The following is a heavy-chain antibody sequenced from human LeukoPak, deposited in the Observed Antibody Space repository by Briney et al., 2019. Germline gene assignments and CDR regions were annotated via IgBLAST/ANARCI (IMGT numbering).Heavy chain of an antibody. Sequence: PSETLSLTCTVPGGSISSYYWSWIRQPPGKGLEWIGYIYTSGSTNYNPSLKSRVTISVDTSKNQFSLKLSSVTAADTAVYYCARQGTGSSSLRGYYYYYYMDVWGKGTTVTVSS. CDR2: IYTSGST. V-gene: IGHV4-4*09. J-gene: IGHJ6*03. D-gene: IGHD6-6*01. CDR3: ARQGTGSSSLRGYYYYYYMDV. CDR1: GGSISSYY.